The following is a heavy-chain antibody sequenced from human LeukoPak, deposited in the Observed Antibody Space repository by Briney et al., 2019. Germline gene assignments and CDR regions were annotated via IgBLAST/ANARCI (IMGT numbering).Heavy chain of an antibody. CDR1: GFIFSAHN. D-gene: IGHD3-10*01. J-gene: IGHJ3*02. Sequence: PGGSLRLSCAVSGFIFSAHNMNWFRRAPGKGLEWVSCINSDHSIYYEDSVKGRFTISRDNAKNSMYLQMSSLRAEDTAVYYCTREGRGALNDAFDIWGQGTLVTVSS. CDR3: TREGRGALNDAFDI. V-gene: IGHV3-69-1*02. CDR2: INSDHSI.